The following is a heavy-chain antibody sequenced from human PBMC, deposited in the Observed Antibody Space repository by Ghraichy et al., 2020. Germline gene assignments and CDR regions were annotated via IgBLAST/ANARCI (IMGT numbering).Heavy chain of an antibody. D-gene: IGHD2-2*02. Sequence: ASVKVSCKASGYTFTSYGISWVRQAPGQGLEWMGWISAYNGNTNYAQKLQGRVTMTTDTSTSTAYMELRSLRSDDTAVYYCARNIVVVPAAIDYYYMDVWGKGTTVTVSS. CDR3: ARNIVVVPAAIDYYYMDV. CDR2: ISAYNGNT. J-gene: IGHJ6*03. CDR1: GYTFTSYG. V-gene: IGHV1-18*01.